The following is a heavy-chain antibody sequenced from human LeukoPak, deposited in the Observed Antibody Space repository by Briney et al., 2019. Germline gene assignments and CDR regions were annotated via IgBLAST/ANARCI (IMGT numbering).Heavy chain of an antibody. CDR3: AKVFFSGSYYAASDY. CDR2: ISYDGSNK. CDR1: GFTFSTYG. D-gene: IGHD1-26*01. J-gene: IGHJ4*02. V-gene: IGHV3-30*18. Sequence: RRSLRLSCAASGFTFSTYGMHSVRQAPGRGLEWVAVISYDGSNKYYADSVKGRFTISRDNSKNTLYLQMNSLGAEDTAVYYCAKVFFSGSYYAASDYWGQGTLVTVSS.